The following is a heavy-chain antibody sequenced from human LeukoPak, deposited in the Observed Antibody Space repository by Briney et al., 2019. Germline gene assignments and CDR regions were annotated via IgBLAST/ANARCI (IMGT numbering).Heavy chain of an antibody. CDR1: GFTFSSYA. D-gene: IGHD1-7*01. CDR2: ISYDGSNK. V-gene: IGHV3-30*04. Sequence: PGGSLRLSCAASGFTFSSYAMHWVRQAPGKGLEWVAVISYDGSNKYYADSVKGRFTISRDNSKNTLYLQMNSLRAEDTAVYYCARDAAGTRRGAAPPLRLRGPYWYFDLWGRGTLVTVSS. J-gene: IGHJ2*01. CDR3: ARDAAGTRRGAAPPLRLRGPYWYFDL.